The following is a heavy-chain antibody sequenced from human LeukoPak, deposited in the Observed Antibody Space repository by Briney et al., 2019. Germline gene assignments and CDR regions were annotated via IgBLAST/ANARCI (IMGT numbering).Heavy chain of an antibody. V-gene: IGHV1-24*01. J-gene: IGHJ4*02. CDR3: ATGDILTGYNYYFDY. CDR1: GYTLTELS. CDR2: FDPEDDET. D-gene: IGHD3-9*01. Sequence: ASVKVSCKVSGYTLTELSMHWVRQAPGKGLEWMGGFDPEDDETIYAQKFQGRVTMTEDTSTDTAYMELSSLRSEDTAVYYCATGDILTGYNYYFDYWGQGTLVTVSS.